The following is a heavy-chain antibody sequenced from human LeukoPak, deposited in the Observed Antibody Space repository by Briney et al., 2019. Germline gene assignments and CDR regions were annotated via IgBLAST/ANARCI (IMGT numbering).Heavy chain of an antibody. Sequence: GGSLRLSCAASGFTFNVYGMQWVRQAPGKGLEWVAFIRYDGNKNHYADSVKGRFTISRDNSKNTLYLQMNSLRAEDTAVYYCAKDLTGLPLYYFDYWGQGTLVTVSS. CDR1: GFTFNVYG. J-gene: IGHJ4*02. V-gene: IGHV3-30*02. CDR3: AKDLTGLPLYYFDY. D-gene: IGHD5-18*01. CDR2: IRYDGNKN.